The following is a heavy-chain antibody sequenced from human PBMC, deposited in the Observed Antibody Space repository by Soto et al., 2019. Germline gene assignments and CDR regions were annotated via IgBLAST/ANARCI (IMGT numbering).Heavy chain of an antibody. CDR3: ARCSGWYRPYIDDAFDI. CDR1: GYTFTSYG. Sequence: QVQLVQSGAEVKKPGASVKVSCKASGYTFTSYGISWVRQAPGQGLEWMGWISAYNGNTNYAQKLQGRVTMTTDTSTSTAYMELRSLRSDNTAVYYCARCSGWYRPYIDDAFDIWGQGTMVTVSS. J-gene: IGHJ3*02. D-gene: IGHD6-19*01. CDR2: ISAYNGNT. V-gene: IGHV1-18*01.